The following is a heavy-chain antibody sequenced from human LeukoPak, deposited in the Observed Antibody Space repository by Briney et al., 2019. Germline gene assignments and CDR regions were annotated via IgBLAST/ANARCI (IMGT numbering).Heavy chain of an antibody. V-gene: IGHV4-4*07. CDR2: LFTGGNA. Sequence: SETLSLACSVSGDSMNGYYWIWIRQTAGKGLEWIGRLFTGGNAECNPSLKSRVTMSVETSKSQFSLKLTSVTAADTAIYYCARGLRWDSGNDWGPEHWGQGVLVTVSS. CDR1: GDSMNGYY. D-gene: IGHD5-12*01. J-gene: IGHJ4*02. CDR3: ARGLRWDSGNDWGPEH.